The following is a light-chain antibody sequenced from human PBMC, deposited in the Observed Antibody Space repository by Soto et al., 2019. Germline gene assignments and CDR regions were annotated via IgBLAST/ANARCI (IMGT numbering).Light chain of an antibody. CDR1: RSDVGGYDY. V-gene: IGLV2-11*01. Sequence: QSVLTQPHSVSGSPGQSVTISCTGTRSDVGGYDYVSWYQQHPGKAPKLLIYDVTKRPSEVPDRFSGSKSGNTASLTISGLQAEDEADYYCCSYAGSYTVDVFGSGTKSPS. J-gene: IGLJ1*01. CDR3: CSYAGSYTVDV. CDR2: DVT.